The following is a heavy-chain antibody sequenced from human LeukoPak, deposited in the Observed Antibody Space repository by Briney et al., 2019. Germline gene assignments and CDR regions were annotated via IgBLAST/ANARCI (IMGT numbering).Heavy chain of an antibody. CDR3: ARGAAYCGGDCRKPFDY. J-gene: IGHJ4*02. Sequence: GSSVKVSCKASGGTFSSYAISWVRQAPGQGLEWMGRIIPIFGTANYAQKFQGRVTITTDESTSTAYMELSSLRSEDTAVYYRARGAAYCGGDCRKPFDYWGQGTLVTVSS. CDR1: GGTFSSYA. CDR2: IIPIFGTA. D-gene: IGHD2-21*02. V-gene: IGHV1-69*05.